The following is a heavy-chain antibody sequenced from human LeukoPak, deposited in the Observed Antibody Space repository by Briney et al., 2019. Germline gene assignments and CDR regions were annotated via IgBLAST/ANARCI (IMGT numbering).Heavy chain of an antibody. CDR3: ARVRVDDYNWLDDAFDI. Sequence: SVKVSCKASGYTFTSYGISWVRQAPGQGLEWMGRIIPILGIANYAQKFQGRVTITADKSTSTAYMELSSLRSEDTAVYYCARVRVDDYNWLDDAFDIWGQGTMVTVSS. V-gene: IGHV1-69*04. CDR2: IIPILGIA. J-gene: IGHJ3*02. CDR1: GYTFTSYG. D-gene: IGHD5-24*01.